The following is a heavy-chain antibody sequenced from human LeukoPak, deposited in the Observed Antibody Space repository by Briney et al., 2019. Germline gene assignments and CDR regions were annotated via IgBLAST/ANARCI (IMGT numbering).Heavy chain of an antibody. V-gene: IGHV3-23*01. CDR2: VSGSGGST. J-gene: IGHJ4*02. CDR3: AKDKTSGTYFDY. Sequence: PGGSLRLSCAASGFTFSNYDMSWVRQAPGKGLEWVSAVSGSGGSTYYADSVKGRFTVSRDNSKNTLYLQMNSLRAEDTAVYHCAKDKTSGTYFDYWGQGTLVTVSS. D-gene: IGHD1-26*01. CDR1: GFTFSNYD.